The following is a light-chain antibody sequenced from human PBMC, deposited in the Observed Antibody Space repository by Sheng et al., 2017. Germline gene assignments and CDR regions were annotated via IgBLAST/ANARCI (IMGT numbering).Light chain of an antibody. Sequence: EIVLTQSPGTLSLSPGERATLSCRASQSVNSRYLAWYQQKPGQAPRLLIYAASIRATGIPDRFSGSGSGTDFTLTISRLEPEDFAVYYCQHHGSSPPWTFGQGTKVEIK. J-gene: IGKJ1*01. CDR2: AAS. CDR3: QHHGSSPPWT. V-gene: IGKV3-20*01. CDR1: QSVNSRY.